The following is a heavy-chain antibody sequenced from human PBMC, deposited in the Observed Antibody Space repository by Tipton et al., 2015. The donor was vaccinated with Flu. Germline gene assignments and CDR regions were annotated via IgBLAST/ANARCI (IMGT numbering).Heavy chain of an antibody. D-gene: IGHD2-21*02. CDR2: IDRTGTT. CDR3: ATNFVEADCGGDCYVKCED. Sequence: TLSLTCAVSNYSISTGYYWGWFRQSPGQGLEWIATIDRTGTTYYNPSSKSRATISVDTSKNHFSLRLTSVTAADTAVYYCATNFVEADCGGDCYVKCEDWGQGTLVTVSS. J-gene: IGHJ4*02. CDR1: NYSISTGYY. V-gene: IGHV4-38-2*01.